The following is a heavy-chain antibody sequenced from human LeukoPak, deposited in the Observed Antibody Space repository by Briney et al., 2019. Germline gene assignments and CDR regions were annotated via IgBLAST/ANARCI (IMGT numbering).Heavy chain of an antibody. V-gene: IGHV4-39*01. Sequence: PSETLSLTCTVSGGSIRSISYYWGWIRQPPGKGMEWLGSVHYSGSTYDNPSLKSRVSISVGTSKNQFSLKLNSVTAADTAVYYCARRSTVAGRGRFDPWGQGTLVTVSS. J-gene: IGHJ5*02. CDR3: ARRSTVAGRGRFDP. CDR1: GGSIRSISYY. CDR2: VHYSGST. D-gene: IGHD6-19*01.